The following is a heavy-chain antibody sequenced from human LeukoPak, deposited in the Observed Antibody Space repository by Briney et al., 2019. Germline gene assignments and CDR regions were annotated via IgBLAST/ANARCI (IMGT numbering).Heavy chain of an antibody. V-gene: IGHV4-59*01. Sequence: KPSETLSLTCTVSGASITSYYWSWIRQPPGKGLEWIGYIYYSGSTNYNPSLKSRVTISVDTSKNQFSLKLSSVTAADTAVYYCARSSNTYYYDSSGLFDYWGQGTLVTVSS. D-gene: IGHD3-22*01. J-gene: IGHJ4*02. CDR2: IYYSGST. CDR3: ARSSNTYYYDSSGLFDY. CDR1: GASITSYY.